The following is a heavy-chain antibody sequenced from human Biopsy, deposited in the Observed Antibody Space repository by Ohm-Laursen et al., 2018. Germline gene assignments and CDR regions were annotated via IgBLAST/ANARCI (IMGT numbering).Heavy chain of an antibody. V-gene: IGHV4-4*07. CDR1: GGSLSNFY. D-gene: IGHD4-17*01. Sequence: SDTLSLTCSVSGGSLSNFYWSWIRQPAGKGLEWIGRMYISGTTNYNPSLKSRVTMSIDTSKNQFSLRLSSVTAADTAVYYCATLYGDDYSYYGLDVWGQGTSVTVS. J-gene: IGHJ6*02. CDR2: MYISGTT. CDR3: ATLYGDDYSYYGLDV.